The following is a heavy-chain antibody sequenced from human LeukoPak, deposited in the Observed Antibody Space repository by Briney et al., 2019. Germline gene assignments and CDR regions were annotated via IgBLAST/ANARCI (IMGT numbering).Heavy chain of an antibody. CDR3: ARVGWFGDRGYGMDV. V-gene: IGHV4-59*12. Sequence: PSETLSLTCTVSGGSISSYYWSWIRQPPGKGLEWIGYIYYSGSTYYNPSLKSRVTISVDTSKNQFSLKLSSVTAADTAVYYCARVGWFGDRGYGMDVWGQGTTVTVSS. CDR1: GGSISSYY. D-gene: IGHD3-10*01. J-gene: IGHJ6*02. CDR2: IYYSGST.